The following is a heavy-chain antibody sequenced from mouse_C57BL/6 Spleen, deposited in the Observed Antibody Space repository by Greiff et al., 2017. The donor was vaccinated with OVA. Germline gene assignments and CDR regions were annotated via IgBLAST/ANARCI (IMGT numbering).Heavy chain of an antibody. CDR1: GYAFSSSW. CDR2: IYPGDGDT. J-gene: IGHJ1*03. Sequence: QVQLQQSGPELVKPGASVKISCKASGYAFSSSWMNWVKQRPGKGLEWIGRIYPGDGDTNYNGKFKGKATLTADKSSSTAYMQLSSLTSEDSAVYFCAREDYGDFDVWGTGTTVTVSS. CDR3: AREDYGDFDV. V-gene: IGHV1-82*01.